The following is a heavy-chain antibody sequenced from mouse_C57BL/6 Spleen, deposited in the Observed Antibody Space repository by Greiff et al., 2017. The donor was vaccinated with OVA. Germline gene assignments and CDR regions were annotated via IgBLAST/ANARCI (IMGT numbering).Heavy chain of an antibody. CDR3: AIITTVVNYWYFDV. CDR1: GYTFTDYY. D-gene: IGHD1-1*01. Sequence: EVQLQQSGPELVKPGASVKISCKASGYTFTDYYMNWVKQSHGKSLEWIGDINPNNGGTSYNQKFKGKATLTVDKSSSTAYMELRSLTSEDSAVYYCAIITTVVNYWYFDVWGTGTTVTVSS. J-gene: IGHJ1*03. V-gene: IGHV1-26*01. CDR2: INPNNGGT.